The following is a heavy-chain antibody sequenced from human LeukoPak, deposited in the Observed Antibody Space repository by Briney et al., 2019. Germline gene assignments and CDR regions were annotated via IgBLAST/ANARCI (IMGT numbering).Heavy chain of an antibody. CDR2: INPSGGST. J-gene: IGHJ5*02. D-gene: IGHD5-18*01. V-gene: IGHV1-46*01. Sequence: GASVTVSFKAPGYTFTSYYMHWVRQAPGQGLEWMGIINPSGGSTSYAQKFQGRVTMTRDMSTSTVYMELSSLRSEDTAVYYCARGPHNGYSYVGGWFDPWGQGTLVTVSS. CDR3: ARGPHNGYSYVGGWFDP. CDR1: GYTFTSYY.